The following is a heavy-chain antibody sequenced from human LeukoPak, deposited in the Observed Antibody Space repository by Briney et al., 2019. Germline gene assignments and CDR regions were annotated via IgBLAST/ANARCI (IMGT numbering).Heavy chain of an antibody. V-gene: IGHV4-4*09. CDR1: GGSISSYY. Sequence: PSETLSLTCTASGGSISSYYWSWIRQPPGKGLEWIGYIYTSGSTNYNPSLKSRVTISVDTSKNQFSLKLSSVPAADTAVYYCARGSSSSSRAYYYFDYWGQGTLVTVSS. J-gene: IGHJ4*02. CDR2: IYTSGST. D-gene: IGHD6-13*01. CDR3: ARGSSSSSRAYYYFDY.